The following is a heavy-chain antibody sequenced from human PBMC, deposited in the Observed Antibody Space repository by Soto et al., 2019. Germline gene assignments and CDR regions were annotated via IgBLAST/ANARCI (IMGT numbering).Heavy chain of an antibody. V-gene: IGHV3-23*01. CDR2: ITTGGGNT. Sequence: EVQLLESGGGLVQPGGSLRLSCAASGFSFSYYVMTWVRQAPGNGLEWVSTITTGGGNTDYGDSVKGRFTISRDNSKYTLSMQMTSLTAEDTAVYYCASGEGRTSHSFDLWGRGTLVTVSS. D-gene: IGHD7-27*01. CDR1: GFSFSYYV. J-gene: IGHJ2*01. CDR3: ASGEGRTSHSFDL.